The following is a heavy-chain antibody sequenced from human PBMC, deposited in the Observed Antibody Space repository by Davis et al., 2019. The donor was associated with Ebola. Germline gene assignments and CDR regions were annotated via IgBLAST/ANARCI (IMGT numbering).Heavy chain of an antibody. J-gene: IGHJ6*03. Sequence: SVKVSCKASGGTFSSYAISWVRQAPGQGLEWMGGIIPIFGTANYAQKFQGRVTITADESTSTAYMELSSLRSEDTAVYYCARDQRIAVTRQIYYYYYYMDVWGKGTTVTVSS. CDR3: ARDQRIAVTRQIYYYYYYMDV. D-gene: IGHD4-17*01. CDR2: IIPIFGTA. V-gene: IGHV1-69*13. CDR1: GGTFSSYA.